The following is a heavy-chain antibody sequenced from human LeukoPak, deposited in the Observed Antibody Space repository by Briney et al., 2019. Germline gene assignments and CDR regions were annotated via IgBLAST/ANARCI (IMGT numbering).Heavy chain of an antibody. CDR1: GGSISSYY. CDR2: IYYSGST. Sequence: SETLSLTCIVSGGSISSYYWSWIRQPPGKGLEWIGYIYYSGSTIYNPSLKSRVTISVVTSKNQFSLKLSSVTAADTAVYYCARARYSSAPFDYWGQGTLITVSS. V-gene: IGHV4-59*01. J-gene: IGHJ4*02. CDR3: ARARYSSAPFDY. D-gene: IGHD6-25*01.